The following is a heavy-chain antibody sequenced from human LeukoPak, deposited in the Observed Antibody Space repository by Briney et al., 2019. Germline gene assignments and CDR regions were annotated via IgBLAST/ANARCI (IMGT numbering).Heavy chain of an antibody. D-gene: IGHD4-17*01. CDR2: IHPSDSDV. CDR1: GYDFPNFW. V-gene: IGHV5-51*01. CDR3: ARMTTATTSGVDH. Sequence: GESLKISCQTSGYDFPNFWIGWVRQMPGKGLEWMGVIHPSDSDVRYSPSFRGQATISADKSTKTAFLQWENLRASDTAMYFCARMTTATTSGVDHWGQGTLVTVSS. J-gene: IGHJ4*02.